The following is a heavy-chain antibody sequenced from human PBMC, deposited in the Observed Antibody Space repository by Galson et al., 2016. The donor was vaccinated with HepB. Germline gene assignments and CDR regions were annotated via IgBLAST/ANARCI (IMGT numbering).Heavy chain of an antibody. Sequence: SETLSLTCSVSGGSISSNTHYWGWIRQPPGKGLEWIATIYSSGRTYYNPSLKSRVTISVDTSKNQFSLQLRSLTAADRAVFYCMSRSSNYGFWSGSHVPDYWGQGTLVTVSS. J-gene: IGHJ4*02. D-gene: IGHD3-3*01. CDR2: IYSSGRT. CDR1: GGSISSNTHY. V-gene: IGHV4-39*01. CDR3: MSRSSNYGFWSGSHVPDY.